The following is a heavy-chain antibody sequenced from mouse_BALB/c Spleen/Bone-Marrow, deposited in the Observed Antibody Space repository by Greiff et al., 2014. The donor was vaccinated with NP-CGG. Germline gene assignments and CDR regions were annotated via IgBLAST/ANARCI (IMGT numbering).Heavy chain of an antibody. J-gene: IGHJ4*01. V-gene: IGHV14-1*02. Sequence: VQLKESGAELVRPGALVKLSCKASGFNIKDYYMHWVKQRPEQGLEWIGWIDPENGNTIYDPKFQGKASITADTSSNTAYLQLSSLTSGDTAVYYCARGREAMDYWGQGTSVTVSS. CDR2: IDPENGNT. CDR3: ARGREAMDY. CDR1: GFNIKDYY.